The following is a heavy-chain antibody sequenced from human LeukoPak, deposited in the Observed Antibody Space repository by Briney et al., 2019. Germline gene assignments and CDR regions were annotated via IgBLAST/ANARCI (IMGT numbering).Heavy chain of an antibody. V-gene: IGHV7-4-1*02. Sequence: ASVKVSCKASGYTFTSYAMNWVRQAPGQGLEWMGWINTNTGNPTYAQGFTGRFVFSLDTSVSTAYLQISSLKAEDTAIYYCARVGYFDWLLSPYFDYWGQGTLVTVSS. CDR3: ARVGYFDWLLSPYFDY. J-gene: IGHJ4*02. CDR1: GYTFTSYA. D-gene: IGHD3-9*01. CDR2: INTNTGNP.